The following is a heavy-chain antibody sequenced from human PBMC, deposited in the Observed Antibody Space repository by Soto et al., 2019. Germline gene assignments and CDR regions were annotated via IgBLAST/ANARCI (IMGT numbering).Heavy chain of an antibody. CDR1: GFTFSSYA. D-gene: IGHD3-10*01. CDR2: ISYDGSNK. CDR3: AYYYGSWSGKLAVDY. J-gene: IGHJ4*02. V-gene: IGHV3-30-3*01. Sequence: QVQLVESGGGVVQPGRSMRLSCAASGFTFSSYAMHWVRQSPGKGLELVAVISYDGSNKYYADSVKGRFTISRDNSKNTLYLPMNSLRAEDTAVYYCAYYYGSWSGKLAVDYWGQGTLVTVSS.